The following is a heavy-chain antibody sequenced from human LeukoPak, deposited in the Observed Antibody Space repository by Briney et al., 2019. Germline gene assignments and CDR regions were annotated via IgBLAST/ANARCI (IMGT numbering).Heavy chain of an antibody. J-gene: IGHJ5*02. CDR3: ARTENYIPEDRFDP. Sequence: SETLSLTCTVSGGSISSYCWGWIRQPPGKGLEWIGSICYSGSTFYNPSLKSRVTLSVDTSKNQFSLKLSSVTAADTALYYCARTENYIPEDRFDPWGQGTLVTVSS. CDR2: ICYSGST. V-gene: IGHV4-39*01. CDR1: GGSISSYC. D-gene: IGHD5-24*01.